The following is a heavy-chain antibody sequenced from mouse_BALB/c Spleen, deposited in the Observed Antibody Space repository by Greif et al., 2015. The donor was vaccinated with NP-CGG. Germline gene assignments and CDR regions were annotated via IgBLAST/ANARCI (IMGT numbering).Heavy chain of an antibody. V-gene: IGHV1S127*01. CDR3: TREKGDWYFDV. CDR2: IDPSDSYT. CDR1: GYTFTSYW. J-gene: IGHJ1*01. Sequence: QVHVKQSGAELVKPGASVKMSCKASGYTFTSYWMHWVKQRPGQGLEWIGTIDPSDSYTSYNQKFKGKATLTVDTSSSTAYMQLSSLTSEDSAVYYCTREKGDWYFDVWGAGTTVTVSS.